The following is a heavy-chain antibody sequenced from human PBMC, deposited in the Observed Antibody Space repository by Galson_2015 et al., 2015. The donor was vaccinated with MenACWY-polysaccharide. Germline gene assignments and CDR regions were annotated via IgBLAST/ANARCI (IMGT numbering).Heavy chain of an antibody. CDR1: GFTFSTYY. D-gene: IGHD2-8*01. J-gene: IGHJ4*02. CDR3: ARFPGLATSNGGFDC. V-gene: IGHV3-74*01. Sequence: SLRLSCAASGFTFSTYYMHWVRQAPGKGLVWVSRISTDGSSTIYADSVKGRFTISRDNAKNTLYLQMNSLRAEDTAVYFCARFPGLATSNGGFDCWGQGTLVTVSS. CDR2: ISTDGSST.